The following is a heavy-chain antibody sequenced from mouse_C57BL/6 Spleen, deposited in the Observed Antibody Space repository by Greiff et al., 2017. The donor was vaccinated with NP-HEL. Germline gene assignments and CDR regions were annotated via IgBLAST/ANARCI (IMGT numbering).Heavy chain of an antibody. J-gene: IGHJ4*01. CDR1: GYTFTDYN. Sequence: EVQLQQSGPELVKPGASVKIPCKASGYTFTDYNMDWVKQSPGKSLEWIGDINPNNGGTIYNQKFKGKATLTVDTSSSTAYIELRSLTSEDTAVYYCARLYYGNYDYYAMGGWGKGTSVT. V-gene: IGHV1-18*01. CDR3: ARLYYGNYDYYAMGG. D-gene: IGHD2-1*01. CDR2: INPNNGGT.